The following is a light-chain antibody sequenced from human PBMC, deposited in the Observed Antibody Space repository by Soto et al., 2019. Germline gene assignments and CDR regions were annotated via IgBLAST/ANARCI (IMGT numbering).Light chain of an antibody. V-gene: IGKV1-5*01. Sequence: IHITQSPSTLSASVGDRVTITCRASHSISSWLAWYQQKPGKAPKLLIYDASSLESGVPSRFSGSGSGTEFTLTISSLQPDDSATYYCQQYNSNSWTFGQGTKV. J-gene: IGKJ1*01. CDR1: HSISSW. CDR2: DAS. CDR3: QQYNSNSWT.